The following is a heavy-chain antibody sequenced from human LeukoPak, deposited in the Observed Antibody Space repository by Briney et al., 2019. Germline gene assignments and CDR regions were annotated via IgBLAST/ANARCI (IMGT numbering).Heavy chain of an antibody. CDR3: ARDDLWFGESNGCAFDY. Sequence: PGGSLRLSCAVSGITLSNYGMSWVRQAPGKGLEWVAGISDSGGRTNYADSVKGRFTISRDNPKNTLYLQMNSLRAEDTAVYYCARDDLWFGESNGCAFDYWGQGTLVTVSS. D-gene: IGHD3-10*01. J-gene: IGHJ4*02. CDR2: ISDSGGRT. CDR1: GITLSNYG. V-gene: IGHV3-23*01.